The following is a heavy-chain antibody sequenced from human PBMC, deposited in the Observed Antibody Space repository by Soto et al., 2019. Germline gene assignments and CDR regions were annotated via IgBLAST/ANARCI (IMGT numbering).Heavy chain of an antibody. D-gene: IGHD3-22*01. CDR1: GGSISSTIYH. Sequence: SETLSLTCTVSGGSISSTIYHWVWIRHPPGKGLEWIGSLDYHGGTFYNPSLKSRVTISADTSKDQFSLKVNSVTAADTAVYYCARNYYDGSGLYYWGQGTMVTVSS. V-gene: IGHV4-39*01. J-gene: IGHJ4*02. CDR2: LDYHGGT. CDR3: ARNYYDGSGLYY.